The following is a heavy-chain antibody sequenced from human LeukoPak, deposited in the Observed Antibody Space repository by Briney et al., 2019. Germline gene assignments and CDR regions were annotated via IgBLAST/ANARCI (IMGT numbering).Heavy chain of an antibody. CDR1: GGSFGGYY. J-gene: IGHJ6*03. Sequence: DPSETLSLTCAVYGGSFGGYYWSWIRQPPGKGLEWIGEIIHSASTNYNPSLKSRVTISVDTSKKRFSLKLSSVTAADTAVYYCARGNYYGSGSYRSLFYYYYMDVWGKGTTATISS. D-gene: IGHD3-10*01. CDR3: ARGNYYGSGSYRSLFYYYYMDV. V-gene: IGHV4-34*01. CDR2: IIHSAST.